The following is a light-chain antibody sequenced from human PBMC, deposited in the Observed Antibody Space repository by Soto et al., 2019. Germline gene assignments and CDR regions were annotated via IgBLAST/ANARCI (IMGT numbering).Light chain of an antibody. CDR2: GAS. J-gene: IGKJ4*01. Sequence: EIVLTQSPGTLSLSPGERATLSCRASQSVSSSYLAWYQQKHGQAPRLLIYGASSRATGIPDRFSGSGSGTDVTLTISRLEPEDFAVYYCQQYGSSPSLTFGGGTKVEIK. V-gene: IGKV3-20*01. CDR1: QSVSSSY. CDR3: QQYGSSPSLT.